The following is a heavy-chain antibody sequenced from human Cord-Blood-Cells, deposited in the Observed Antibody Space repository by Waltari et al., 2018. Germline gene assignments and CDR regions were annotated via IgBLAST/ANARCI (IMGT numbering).Heavy chain of an antibody. CDR3: ASTGIAAAGRGAFDI. CDR1: GGSISSHY. Sequence: QVQLQESGPGLVKPSETLSLTCTVSGGSISSHYWSWIRQPPGKGLEWIGYIYYSGSTNYNPSLKSRVTISVDTSKNQCSLKLSSVTAADTAVYYCASTGIAAAGRGAFDIWGQGTMVTVSS. D-gene: IGHD6-13*01. V-gene: IGHV4-59*11. CDR2: IYYSGST. J-gene: IGHJ3*02.